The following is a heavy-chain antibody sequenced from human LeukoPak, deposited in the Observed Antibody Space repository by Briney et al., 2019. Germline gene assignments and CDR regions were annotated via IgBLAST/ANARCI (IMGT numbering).Heavy chain of an antibody. CDR2: IYYGGST. V-gene: IGHV4-59*01. CDR3: ASRSGYSGYDAFDY. CDR1: GGSISSYY. D-gene: IGHD5-12*01. Sequence: SETLSLTCTVSGGSISSYYWSWIRQPPGKGLEWIGYIYYGGSTNYNPSLKSRVTISVDTSKNQFSLKLSSVTAADTAVYYCASRSGYSGYDAFDYWGQGTLVTVSS. J-gene: IGHJ4*02.